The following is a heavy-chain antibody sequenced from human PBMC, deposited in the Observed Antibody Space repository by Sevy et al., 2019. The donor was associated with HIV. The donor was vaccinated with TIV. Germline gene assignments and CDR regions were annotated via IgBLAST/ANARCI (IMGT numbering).Heavy chain of an antibody. J-gene: IGHJ4*02. CDR3: ATPKDYYDSSGYPFDY. D-gene: IGHD3-22*01. CDR1: GYTVTELS. CDR2: FDPEDDET. Sequence: ASVKVSCKVSGYTVTELSMHWVRQAPGKGLEWMGSFDPEDDETIYAQNFQGRVTMTEDTSTDTAYMELSSLRSEDTAVYYCATPKDYYDSSGYPFDYWGQGTLVTVSS. V-gene: IGHV1-24*01.